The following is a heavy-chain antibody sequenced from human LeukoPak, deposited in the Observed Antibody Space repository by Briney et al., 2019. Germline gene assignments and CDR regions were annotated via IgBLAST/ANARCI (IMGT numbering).Heavy chain of an antibody. Sequence: SETLSLTCTVSGGSISSYYWSWIRQPPGKGLEWIGYIYYSGSTNYNPSLKSRVTISVDMSKNQFSLKLSSVTAADTAVYYCARLKVRGVIRYNWFDPWGQGTLVTVSS. CDR3: ARLKVRGVIRYNWFDP. J-gene: IGHJ5*02. V-gene: IGHV4-59*08. CDR1: GGSISSYY. D-gene: IGHD3-10*01. CDR2: IYYSGST.